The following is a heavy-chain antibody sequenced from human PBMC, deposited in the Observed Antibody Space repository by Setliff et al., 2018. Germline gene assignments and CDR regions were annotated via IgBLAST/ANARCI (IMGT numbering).Heavy chain of an antibody. CDR1: GGSISDNGYF. CDR2: IYFGGNT. D-gene: IGHD3-3*01. CDR3: ARMSGFQYMDV. J-gene: IGHJ6*03. V-gene: IGHV4-39*07. Sequence: SETLSLTCTVPGGSISDNGYFWGWVRQPPGKGLEWIGNIYFGGNTYFNPSFKSRVTMSIDASKRQFSLKLTSVTAADTAVYYCARMSGFQYMDVWGKGTTVTVSS.